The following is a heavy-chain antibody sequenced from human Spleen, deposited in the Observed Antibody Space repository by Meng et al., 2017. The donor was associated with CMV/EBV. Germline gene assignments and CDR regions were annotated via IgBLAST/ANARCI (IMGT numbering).Heavy chain of an antibody. J-gene: IGHJ4*02. D-gene: IGHD3-22*01. V-gene: IGHV3-11*04. CDR1: GFTFSDYY. CDR2: ISTSGSHI. Sequence: GESLKISCAASGFTFSDYYMSWIRQAPGKGLDWVSYISTSGSHIYYADSVKGRFTISRDNAKNSLFLQMNSLRAEDTAVYYCGFEGYYDSSGYYYPPGDYWGQGTLVTVSS. CDR3: GFEGYYDSSGYYYPPGDY.